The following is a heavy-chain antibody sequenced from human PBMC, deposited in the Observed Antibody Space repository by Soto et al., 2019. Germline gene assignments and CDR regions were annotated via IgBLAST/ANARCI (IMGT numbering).Heavy chain of an antibody. CDR1: GDSVSSNTAA. V-gene: IGHV6-1*01. CDR2: TYYRSNWRH. D-gene: IGHD6-19*01. Sequence: SETLSLTCAISGDSVSSNTAAWNWIRSSPSRGLEWLGRTYYRSNWRHDYAVSVKSRITVNPDTSKNHFSLQLNSVTPDDTAVYYCARGVAGSGFDLWGQGTLVTVSS. J-gene: IGHJ4*02. CDR3: ARGVAGSGFDL.